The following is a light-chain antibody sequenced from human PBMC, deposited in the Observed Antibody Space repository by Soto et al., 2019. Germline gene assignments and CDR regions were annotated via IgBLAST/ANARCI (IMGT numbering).Light chain of an antibody. CDR3: MQATQFPIT. CDR1: QSLLHSDGNTY. CDR2: KVF. Sequence: DIVMTQTPLSSPVTLGQPASISCRSSQSLLHSDGNTYLSWLQQRPGQPPRLLIYKVFNRFSGVPDRFSGSGAGTDFTLKISRVEAEDVGIYYCMQATQFPITFRPGTKVDIK. V-gene: IGKV2-24*01. J-gene: IGKJ3*01.